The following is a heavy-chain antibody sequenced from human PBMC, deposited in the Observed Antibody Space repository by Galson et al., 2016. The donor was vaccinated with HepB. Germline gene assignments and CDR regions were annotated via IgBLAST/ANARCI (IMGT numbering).Heavy chain of an antibody. V-gene: IGHV3-21*01. Sequence: SCAASGFTFSTYNMNWVRQAPGKGLEWVSSISYNIYYADSVRGRFTISRDNAKNSLFLKMNSLRVEDTAVYYCARDNCINAICYTGWFDSWGQGTLVTVSA. D-gene: IGHD2-8*01. CDR3: ARDNCINAICYTGWFDS. CDR2: ISYNI. CDR1: GFTFSTYN. J-gene: IGHJ5*01.